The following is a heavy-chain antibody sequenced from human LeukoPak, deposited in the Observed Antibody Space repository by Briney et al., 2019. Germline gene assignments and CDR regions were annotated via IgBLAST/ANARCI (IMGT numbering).Heavy chain of an antibody. D-gene: IGHD3-22*01. CDR3: ARNDSGGYYSV. Sequence: GGSLRLSCAASGFTFSSYAMTWVRQAPGKGLEWVSTISSSGVSTNYADSVKGRFTISRDNSKNTLYLQMNSLRAEDTALYYCARNDSGGYYSVWGQGTLVTVSS. CDR2: ISSSGVST. CDR1: GFTFSSYA. J-gene: IGHJ4*02. V-gene: IGHV3-23*01.